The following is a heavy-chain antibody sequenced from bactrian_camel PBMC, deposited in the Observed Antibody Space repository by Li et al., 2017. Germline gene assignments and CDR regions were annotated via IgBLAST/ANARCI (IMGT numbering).Heavy chain of an antibody. D-gene: IGHD4*01. CDR3: AAGGDYSDYARDEKYNY. J-gene: IGHJ4*01. CDR2: IVSGGGQ. V-gene: IGHV3S55*01. CDR1: KDAYYSNC. Sequence: HVQLVESGGGSVQAGGSLTLSCARSKDAYYSNCMAWFRQAPGKEREGVAAIVSGGGQRYADSVKGRFTISKDNAKNTLYLQMNSLKPEDTAVYYCAAGGDYSDYARDEKYNYWGQGTQVTVS.